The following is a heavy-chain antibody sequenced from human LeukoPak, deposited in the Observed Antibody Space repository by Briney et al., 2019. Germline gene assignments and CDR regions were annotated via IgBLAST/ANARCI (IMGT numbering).Heavy chain of an antibody. D-gene: IGHD6-19*01. CDR2: ISWNSGSI. Sequence: GRSLRLSCAASGFTFDDYAMHWVRQAPGKGLEWVSGISWNSGSIGYADSVKGRFTISRDNAKNSLYLQMNSLRTEDTAVYYCSRAFMAVWGQGTLVTVSS. CDR1: GFTFDDYA. V-gene: IGHV3-9*01. CDR3: SRAFMAV. J-gene: IGHJ4*02.